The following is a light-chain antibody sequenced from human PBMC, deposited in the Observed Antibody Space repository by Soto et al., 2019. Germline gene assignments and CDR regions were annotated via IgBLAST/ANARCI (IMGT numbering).Light chain of an antibody. CDR2: GAS. CDR3: QQYGSSPLT. J-gene: IGKJ4*01. V-gene: IGKV3-20*01. Sequence: EIVLTQSPGTLSLSPGERATLSCRASQSVSSSYLAGYQQKPGQAPRLLIYGASSRATGIPDRLSGSGSGTDLTLTIGSLEPEDFAVYYCQQYGSSPLTFGGGTKVEIK. CDR1: QSVSSSY.